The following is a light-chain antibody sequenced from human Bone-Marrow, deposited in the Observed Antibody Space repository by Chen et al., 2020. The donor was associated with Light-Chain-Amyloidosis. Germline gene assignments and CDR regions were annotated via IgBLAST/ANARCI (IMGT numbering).Light chain of an antibody. CDR3: SSYTISSLYV. J-gene: IGLJ1*01. Sequence: QSALTQPASVSGSPGQSITISCTGTSSDVGRYDYVSWYQQHSGKAPKLMIYGVSNRPSGVSTRFSGSKSGSAASLTISGLQADDEADYYCSSYTISSLYVFGTGTKVTVL. V-gene: IGLV2-14*01. CDR1: SSDVGRYDY. CDR2: GVS.